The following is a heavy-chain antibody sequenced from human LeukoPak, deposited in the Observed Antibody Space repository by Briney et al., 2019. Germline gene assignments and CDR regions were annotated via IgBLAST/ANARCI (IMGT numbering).Heavy chain of an antibody. Sequence: ASVKVSCKASGYTFTSYGISWVRQAPGQGLEWMGWISAYNGNTNYEQKLQGRVTMTTDTSTSTAYMELRSLRSDDTAVYYCATVAATTDGYYYGMDVWGKGTTVTVSS. CDR3: ATVAATTDGYYYGMDV. CDR1: GYTFTSYG. D-gene: IGHD2-15*01. V-gene: IGHV1-18*01. CDR2: ISAYNGNT. J-gene: IGHJ6*04.